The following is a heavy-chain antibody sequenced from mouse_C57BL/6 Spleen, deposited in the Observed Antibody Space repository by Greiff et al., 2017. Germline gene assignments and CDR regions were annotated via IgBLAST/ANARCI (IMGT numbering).Heavy chain of an antibody. J-gene: IGHJ4*01. V-gene: IGHV1-64*01. CDR1: GYTFTSYW. D-gene: IGHD1-1*01. CDR2: IHPNSGST. CDR3: ARRATTVVASGGMDY. Sequence: QVQLQQPGAELVKPGASVKLSCKASGYTFTSYWMHWVKQRPGQGLEWIGMIHPNSGSTNYNEKFKSKATLTVDKSSSTAYMQLSSLTSEDSAVYYCARRATTVVASGGMDYWGQGTSVTVSS.